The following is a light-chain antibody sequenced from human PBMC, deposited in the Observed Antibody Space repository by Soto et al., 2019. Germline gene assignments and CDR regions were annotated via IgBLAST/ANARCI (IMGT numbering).Light chain of an antibody. CDR3: QQANSFPLT. CDR1: QDISSW. J-gene: IGKJ4*01. V-gene: IGKV1D-12*01. CDR2: AAS. Sequence: DIQMTQSPSSVSASVGDRVTITCRASQDISSWLAWYQHKPGKAPSLLIYAASSLQSGVPSRFRGSGSGTDFALTIGGLESEDFATYYCQQANSFPLTFGGGTKVEIK.